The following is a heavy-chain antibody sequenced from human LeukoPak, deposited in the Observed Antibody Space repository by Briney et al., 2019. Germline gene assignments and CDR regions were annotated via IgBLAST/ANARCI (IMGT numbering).Heavy chain of an antibody. V-gene: IGHV4-4*02. CDR1: GGSISNTNL. Sequence: AGTLSLTCGVSGGSISNTNLCSWVRQPPGQGLGWIGVISLTGLTNYNPSLASRVTVSLDKSNNQPSLNLPSVTAEDTAVYYCSRENGAFTLFGYWGQGTLVT. J-gene: IGHJ4*02. CDR2: ISLTGLT. CDR3: SRENGAFTLFGY. D-gene: IGHD2-8*01.